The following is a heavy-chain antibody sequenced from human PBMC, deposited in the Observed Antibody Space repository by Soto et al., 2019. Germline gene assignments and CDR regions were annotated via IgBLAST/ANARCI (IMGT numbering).Heavy chain of an antibody. J-gene: IGHJ3*02. CDR1: GFTFSSYA. Sequence: GGSLRLSCAASGFTFSSYAMHWVRQAPGKGLEWVAVISYDGSNKYYADSVKGRFTISRDNSKNTLYLQMNSLRAEVTAVYYCARDRYDILTGFPDAFDIWGQGTMVTVSS. V-gene: IGHV3-30-3*01. CDR3: ARDRYDILTGFPDAFDI. CDR2: ISYDGSNK. D-gene: IGHD3-9*01.